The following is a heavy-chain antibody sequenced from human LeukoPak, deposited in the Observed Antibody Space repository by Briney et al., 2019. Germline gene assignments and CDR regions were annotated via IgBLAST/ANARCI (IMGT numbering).Heavy chain of an antibody. D-gene: IGHD2-2*02. CDR3: ARIVLGYCSSTSCYTWFDP. J-gene: IGHJ5*02. Sequence: SETLSLTCTVSGGSISSSSYYWGWIRQPPGKGLEWIGSIYYSGSTYYNPSLKSRVTISVDTSKNQFSLKLSSVTAADTAVYYCARIVLGYCSSTSCYTWFDPWGQGTLVAVSS. CDR1: GGSISSSSYY. V-gene: IGHV4-39*01. CDR2: IYYSGST.